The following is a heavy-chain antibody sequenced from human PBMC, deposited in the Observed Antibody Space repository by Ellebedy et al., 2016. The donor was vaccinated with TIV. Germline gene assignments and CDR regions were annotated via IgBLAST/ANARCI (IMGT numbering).Heavy chain of an antibody. CDR2: INQDGSDK. D-gene: IGHD4-17*01. V-gene: IGHV3-7*01. J-gene: IGHJ3*02. CDR3: ATDGSYGDYRSPTHAFVM. CDR1: GFRFSSYW. Sequence: GGSLRLSCAVSGFRFSSYWMTWVRQAPGKGLEWVANINQDGSDKYYEDSVKGRFTIARDNAKNSLFLQMSSLRVEDTAVYYCATDGSYGDYRSPTHAFVMWGQGTMVAVSS.